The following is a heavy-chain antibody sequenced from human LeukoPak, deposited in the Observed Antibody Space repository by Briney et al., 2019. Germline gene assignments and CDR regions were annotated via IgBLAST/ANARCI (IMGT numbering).Heavy chain of an antibody. J-gene: IGHJ6*02. CDR1: GFTFSSYG. Sequence: GRSLRLSCAASGFTFSSYGMLWVRQAPGKGLEWVAVIWYDGSNKYYADSVKGRFTISRDNSKNTLYLQMNSLRAEDAAVYYCAREGVDTAMAEYTGMDVWGRGTTVTVSS. CDR3: AREGVDTAMAEYTGMDV. CDR2: IWYDGSNK. D-gene: IGHD5-18*01. V-gene: IGHV3-33*01.